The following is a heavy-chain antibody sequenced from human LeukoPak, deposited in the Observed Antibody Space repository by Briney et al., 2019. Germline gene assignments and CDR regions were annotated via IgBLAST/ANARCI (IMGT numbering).Heavy chain of an antibody. CDR3: ARVKSGWAAGTSYYYYGMDV. V-gene: IGHV3-30-3*01. CDR1: GFTFSSYA. J-gene: IGHJ6*02. Sequence: GGSLRLSCAASGFTFSSYAMHWVRQAPGKGLEWVAVISYDGSNKYYADSVKGRFTISRDNSKSTLYLQMNSLRAEDTAVYYCARVKSGWAAGTSYYYYGMDVWGQGTTVTVSS. CDR2: ISYDGSNK. D-gene: IGHD6-13*01.